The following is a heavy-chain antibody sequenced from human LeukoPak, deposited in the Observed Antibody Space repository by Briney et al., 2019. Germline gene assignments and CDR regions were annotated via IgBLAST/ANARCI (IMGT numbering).Heavy chain of an antibody. Sequence: GRSLRLSCAASGFTFSSYSMNWVRQAPGKGLEWVSSISSSSSYIYYADSVKGRFTISRDNAKNSLYLQMNSLRAEDTAVYYCAREPNVAAAGTFDIWGQGTMVTVSS. V-gene: IGHV3-21*01. CDR1: GFTFSSYS. CDR2: ISSSSSYI. J-gene: IGHJ3*02. CDR3: AREPNVAAAGTFDI. D-gene: IGHD6-13*01.